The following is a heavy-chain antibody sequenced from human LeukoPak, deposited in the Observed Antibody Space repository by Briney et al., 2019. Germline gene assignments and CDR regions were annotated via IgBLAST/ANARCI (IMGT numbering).Heavy chain of an antibody. CDR3: AKVPYGSGSYSTLDY. J-gene: IGHJ4*02. D-gene: IGHD3-10*01. CDR1: GFTFSSYG. V-gene: IGHV3-23*01. Sequence: GGSLRLSCAASGFTFSSYGMHWVRQAPGKGLEWVSAISGSGGSTLYADSVKGRFTISRDNSKNTIYLQMNSLRAEDTAVYYCAKVPYGSGSYSTLDYWGQGTLVTVSS. CDR2: ISGSGGST.